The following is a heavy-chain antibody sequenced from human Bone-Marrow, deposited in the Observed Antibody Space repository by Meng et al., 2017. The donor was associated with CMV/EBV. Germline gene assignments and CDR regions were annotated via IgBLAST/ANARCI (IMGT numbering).Heavy chain of an antibody. J-gene: IGHJ3*02. CDR3: ARARYLEWLSPHAFDI. V-gene: IGHV3-30*04. Sequence: GGSLRLSCAASGFTFSSYAMHWVRQAPGKGLEWVAVISYDGSNKYYADSVKGRFTISRDNSKNTLYLQMNSLRVEDTAVYYCARARYLEWLSPHAFDIWGQGTMVTVSS. D-gene: IGHD3-3*01. CDR2: ISYDGSNK. CDR1: GFTFSSYA.